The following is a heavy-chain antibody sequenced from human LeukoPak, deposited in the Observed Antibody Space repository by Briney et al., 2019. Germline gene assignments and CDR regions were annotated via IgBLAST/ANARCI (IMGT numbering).Heavy chain of an antibody. CDR1: GFTFSSYS. Sequence: SGGPLRLSRAASGFTFSSYSMNWVRQAPGKGLEWVSSISSSSSYIYYADSVKGRFTISRDNAKNSLYLQMNSLRAEDTAVYYCAREGQWLVPYFDYWGQGTLVTVSS. CDR3: AREGQWLVPYFDY. CDR2: ISSSSSYI. J-gene: IGHJ4*02. D-gene: IGHD6-19*01. V-gene: IGHV3-21*01.